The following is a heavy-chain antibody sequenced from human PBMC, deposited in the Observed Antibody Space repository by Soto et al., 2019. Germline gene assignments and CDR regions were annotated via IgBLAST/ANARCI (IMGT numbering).Heavy chain of an antibody. CDR2: IIPIFGTA. D-gene: IGHD5-12*01. J-gene: IGHJ5*02. CDR1: GGTFSSYA. V-gene: IGHV1-69*13. CDR3: ARALSGLNWFDP. Sequence: SVKVSCKXSGGTFSSYAISWVRQAPGQGLEWMGGIIPIFGTANYAQKFQGRVTITADESTSTAYMELSSLRSEDTAVYYCARALSGLNWFDPWGQGTLVTVS.